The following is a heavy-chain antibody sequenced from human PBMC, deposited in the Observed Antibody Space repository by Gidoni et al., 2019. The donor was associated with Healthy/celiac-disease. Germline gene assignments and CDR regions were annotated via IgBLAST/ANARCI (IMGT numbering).Heavy chain of an antibody. D-gene: IGHD5-12*01. V-gene: IGHV3-30-3*01. CDR3: AREGGYDIFDY. CDR1: GFTFSSYA. CDR2: ISYDGSNK. Sequence: QVQLVESGGGVVQPGRSLRLSCAASGFTFSSYAMHWVRQAPGKGLEWVAVISYDGSNKYYADSVKGRFTISRDNSKNTLYLQMNSLRAEDTAVYYCAREGGYDIFDYWGQGTLVTVSS. J-gene: IGHJ4*02.